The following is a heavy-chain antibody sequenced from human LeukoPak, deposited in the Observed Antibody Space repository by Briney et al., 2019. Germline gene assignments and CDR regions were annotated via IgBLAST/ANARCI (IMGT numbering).Heavy chain of an antibody. D-gene: IGHD6-19*01. CDR3: AREYRGYSSGWLPQRLYYFDY. CDR2: IYYSGST. J-gene: IGHJ4*02. CDR1: GGSISGYY. Sequence: SETLSLTCSVSGGSISGYYWSWIRQPPGKGLEWIGYIYYSGSTNYNPSLKSRVTISVDTSKNQFSLKLSSVTAADTAVYYCAREYRGYSSGWLPQRLYYFDYWGQGTLVTVSS. V-gene: IGHV4-59*01.